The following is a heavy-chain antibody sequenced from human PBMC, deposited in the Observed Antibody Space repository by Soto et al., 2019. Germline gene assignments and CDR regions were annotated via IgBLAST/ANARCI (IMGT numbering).Heavy chain of an antibody. Sequence: QVQLVQSGAEVKKPGSSVKVSCKASGGTFSSSAISWVRQAPGQGLEWMGGIIPIFGTANYAQKFQGRGTITADESTSTASMELSSLRSEDTAVYYCASLLRGYSGTGDYWGQGTLVTVSS. CDR2: IIPIFGTA. V-gene: IGHV1-69*12. CDR3: ASLLRGYSGTGDY. J-gene: IGHJ4*02. CDR1: GGTFSSSA. D-gene: IGHD5-12*01.